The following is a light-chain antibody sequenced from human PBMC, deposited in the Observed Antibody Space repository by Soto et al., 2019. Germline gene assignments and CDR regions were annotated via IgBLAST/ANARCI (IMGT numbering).Light chain of an antibody. Sequence: SYELTQPPSVSVSPGQTASITCSGDKLGEKYACWYQQKPGQSPVLVIYQDSKRPSGIPERFSGSNSGNTATLTISGTQAMDEADYYCQAWDSSTYVFGTGTKLTVL. CDR1: KLGEKY. CDR3: QAWDSSTYV. J-gene: IGLJ1*01. V-gene: IGLV3-1*01. CDR2: QDS.